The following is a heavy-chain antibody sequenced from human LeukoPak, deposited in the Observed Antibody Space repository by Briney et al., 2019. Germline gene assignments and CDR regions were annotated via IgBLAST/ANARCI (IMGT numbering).Heavy chain of an antibody. Sequence: ASVKVSCKASGYTFTGYYIHWVRQAPGRGLEWMGWINHNSGGTNYAQKFQGRVTMTRDTSISTAYMELSRLRSDDAAVYYCARDTRYYYDSSAYYRSDAFDIWGQGTMVTVSS. V-gene: IGHV1-2*02. CDR2: INHNSGGT. D-gene: IGHD3-22*01. CDR3: ARDTRYYYDSSAYYRSDAFDI. J-gene: IGHJ3*02. CDR1: GYTFTGYY.